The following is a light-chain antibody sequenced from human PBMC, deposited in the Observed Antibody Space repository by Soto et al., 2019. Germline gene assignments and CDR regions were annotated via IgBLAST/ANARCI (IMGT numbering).Light chain of an antibody. CDR1: SGHSSYA. V-gene: IGLV4-69*01. CDR2: VNIDGSH. CDR3: QTWDTGIWV. Sequence: QSVLTQSPSASASLGASVKLTCTLSSGHSSYAIAWHQQQPEKGPRYLMRVNIDGSHNKGDGIPDRFSGSTSGAERYLTISSLQSEDEADYYCQTWDTGIWVFGGGTKLTVL. J-gene: IGLJ3*02.